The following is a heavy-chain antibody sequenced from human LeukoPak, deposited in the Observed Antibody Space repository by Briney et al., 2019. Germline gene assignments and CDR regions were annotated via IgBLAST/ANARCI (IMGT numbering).Heavy chain of an antibody. V-gene: IGHV3-23*01. CDR3: AKAVAGTW. CDR1: GFTFSSYA. D-gene: IGHD6-19*01. Sequence: GGSLRLSCAASGFTFSSYAMSWVRQAPGKGLEWVSAISGGGSTYYADSVKGRFTISRDNSKNTLYLQMNSLRAEDTAVYYCAKAVAGTWWGQGTLVTVSS. J-gene: IGHJ4*02. CDR2: ISGGGST.